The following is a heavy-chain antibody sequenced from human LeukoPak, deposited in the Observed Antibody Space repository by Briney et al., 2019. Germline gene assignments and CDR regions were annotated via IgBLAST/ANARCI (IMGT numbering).Heavy chain of an antibody. D-gene: IGHD2-15*01. CDR3: ARVGAYCSGGSCYLDY. Sequence: ASVKVSCKASGYTFTSYGISWVRQTPGQGLEWMGWISAYNGNTNKAQKLQGRVTMTTDTSTSTAYMELRSLRSDDTAVYYCARVGAYCSGGSCYLDYWGQGTLVTVSS. J-gene: IGHJ4*02. V-gene: IGHV1-18*01. CDR1: GYTFTSYG. CDR2: ISAYNGNT.